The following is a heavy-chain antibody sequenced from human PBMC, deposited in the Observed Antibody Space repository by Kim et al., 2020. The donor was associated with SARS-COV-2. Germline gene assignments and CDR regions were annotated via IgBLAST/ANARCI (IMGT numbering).Heavy chain of an antibody. D-gene: IGHD6-19*01. V-gene: IGHV3-23*01. Sequence: GGSLRLSCAASAFRFGSHAMTWVRQAPGMGLEWVSSIYGSGGRTHYADSVEGRFSISRDNSKNTLYLQMNSLRAEDTAVYYCAKGAVQWQPTTAAYYYYGMDVWGQGTTVTVSS. CDR2: IYGSGGRT. CDR3: AKGAVQWQPTTAAYYYYGMDV. CDR1: AFRFGSHA. J-gene: IGHJ6*02.